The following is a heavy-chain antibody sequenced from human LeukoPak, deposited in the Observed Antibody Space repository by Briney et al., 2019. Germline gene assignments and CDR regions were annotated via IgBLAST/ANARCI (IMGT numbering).Heavy chain of an antibody. D-gene: IGHD6-6*01. CDR3: ASRARPGYYYGMDV. J-gene: IGHJ6*02. V-gene: IGHV3-53*04. CDR1: GFTFSSNY. CDR2: IYSDGST. Sequence: PGGSLRLSCAASGFTFSSNYMSWVRQAPGKGLEWVSVIYSDGSTYYANSVKSRFTISRRNSENTLYLQMNSMRAEDTAVYYCASRARPGYYYGMDVWGQGTTVTVSS.